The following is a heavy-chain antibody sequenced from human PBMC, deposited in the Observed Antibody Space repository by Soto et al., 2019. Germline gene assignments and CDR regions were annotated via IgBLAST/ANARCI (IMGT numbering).Heavy chain of an antibody. J-gene: IGHJ3*02. D-gene: IGHD5-18*01. CDR1: GFSLSTSGVG. V-gene: IGHV2-5*02. Sequence: QITLKESGPTLVKPTQTLTLTCTFSGFSLSTSGVGVGWIRQPPGKALEWLALIYWDDDKRYSPSLKSWLTITKDTSKNQVVLTMTNMDPVDTAKYYCAPRDTAMVRDAFDIWGQGTMVTVSS. CDR3: APRDTAMVRDAFDI. CDR2: IYWDDDK.